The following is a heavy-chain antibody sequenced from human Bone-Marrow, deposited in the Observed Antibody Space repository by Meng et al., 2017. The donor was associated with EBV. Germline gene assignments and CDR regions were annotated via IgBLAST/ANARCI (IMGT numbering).Heavy chain of an antibody. V-gene: IGHV1-18*01. CDR3: ARFGEHGGYYYDSSGYSDY. J-gene: IGHJ4*02. Sequence: VELVQSGTEVKKPGASVKVSCKASGYTFTSYGISWVRQAPGQGLEWMGWISAYNGNTNYAQKLQGRVTMTTDTSTSTAYMELRSLRSDDTAVYYCARFGEHGGYYYDSSGYSDYWGQGTLVTVSS. D-gene: IGHD3-22*01. CDR1: GYTFTSYG. CDR2: ISAYNGNT.